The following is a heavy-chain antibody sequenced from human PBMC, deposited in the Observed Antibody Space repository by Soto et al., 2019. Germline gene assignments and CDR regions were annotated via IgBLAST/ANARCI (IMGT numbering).Heavy chain of an antibody. CDR3: ARESFSGWNYVF. V-gene: IGHV3-7*05. CDR1: GFTFSSYW. Sequence: EVQLVESGGGLVQPGGSLRLSCAASGFTFSSYWMSWVRQAPGKGLEWVANIKQDGSEKYYVDSVEGRFTISRDNAKNSIYLQMNSLRAEDTAVYYCARESFSGWNYVFWGQGTLVTVSS. D-gene: IGHD1-7*01. J-gene: IGHJ4*02. CDR2: IKQDGSEK.